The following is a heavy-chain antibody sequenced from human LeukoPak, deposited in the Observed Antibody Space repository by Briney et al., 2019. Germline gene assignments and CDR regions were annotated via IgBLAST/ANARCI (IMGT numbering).Heavy chain of an antibody. J-gene: IGHJ4*02. CDR1: GFTINIYA. CDR2: IRGTDGYT. V-gene: IGHV3-23*01. CDR3: AKGRLDPNLVLGY. D-gene: IGHD6-13*01. Sequence: GSLRLSCAASGFTINIYAMSWIRQAPGKGLEWFSTIRGTDGYTYYADSVKGRFTISRDNSRNTLYLQMNSLRAEDTALYYCAKGRLDPNLVLGYWGQGTLVTVSS.